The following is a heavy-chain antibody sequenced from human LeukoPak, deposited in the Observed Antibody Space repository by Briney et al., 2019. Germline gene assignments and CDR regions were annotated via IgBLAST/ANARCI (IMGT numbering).Heavy chain of an antibody. CDR1: GYTFTNYD. CDR3: AGGPSWTGSYYYLDS. J-gene: IGHJ4*02. CDR2: MNPNSGNT. Sequence: ASVKVSCKASGYTFTNYDINWVRQATRQGLEWMGWMNPNSGNTGYAQKFQGRVTITRNTSISTAYMELSSLRSEDTAVYYCAGGPSWTGSYYYLDSWGQGTLVTVSS. D-gene: IGHD1-26*01. V-gene: IGHV1-8*03.